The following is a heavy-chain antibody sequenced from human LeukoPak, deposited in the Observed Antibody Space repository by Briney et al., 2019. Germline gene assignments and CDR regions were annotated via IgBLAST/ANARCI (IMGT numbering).Heavy chain of an antibody. V-gene: IGHV4-39*01. CDR3: TRADWSGSYYRSSDY. D-gene: IGHD3-10*01. J-gene: IGHJ4*02. CDR2: IYYSGST. Sequence: SETLSLTCTVSGGSISSSDYYWGWIRQPPGKGLEWIGSIYYSGSTHYNPSLDPSLKSRVTTSVDTSKNQFSLKLSSVTAADTAVYYCTRADWSGSYYRSSDYWGQGTLVTVSS. CDR1: GGSISSSDYY.